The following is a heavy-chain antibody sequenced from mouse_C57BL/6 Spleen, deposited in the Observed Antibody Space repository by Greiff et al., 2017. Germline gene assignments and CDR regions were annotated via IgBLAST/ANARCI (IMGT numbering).Heavy chain of an antibody. CDR2: IRSKSNNYAT. CDR3: VRQGVGAMDY. CDR1: GFSFNTYA. J-gene: IGHJ4*01. Sequence: EVKLMESGGGLVQPKGSLKLSCAASGFSFNTYAMNWVRQAPGKGLEWVARIRSKSNNYATYYADSVKDRFTISRDDSESMLYLQMNNLKTEDTAMYYCVRQGVGAMDYWGQGTSVTVSS. V-gene: IGHV10-1*01.